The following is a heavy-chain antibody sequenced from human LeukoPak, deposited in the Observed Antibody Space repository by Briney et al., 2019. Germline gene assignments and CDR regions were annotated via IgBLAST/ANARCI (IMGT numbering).Heavy chain of an antibody. CDR1: GFTFSSYS. V-gene: IGHV3-48*04. Sequence: GGSLRLSCAASGFTFSSYSMNWVRQAPGKGLEWVSYISSSSSTIYYADSVKGRFTISRDNAKNSLYLQMNSLRAEDTAVYYCARDSVYDILTGYYPDYWGQGTLVTVSS. J-gene: IGHJ4*02. CDR3: ARDSVYDILTGYYPDY. CDR2: ISSSSSTI. D-gene: IGHD3-9*01.